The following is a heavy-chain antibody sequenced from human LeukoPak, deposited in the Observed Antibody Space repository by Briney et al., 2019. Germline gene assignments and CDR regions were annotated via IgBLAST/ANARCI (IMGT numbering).Heavy chain of an antibody. V-gene: IGHV3-30*02. D-gene: IGHD5-12*01. CDR3: AKDRSGSSDSGYAH. CDR2: IRYDGSSK. CDR1: GFTFSSYG. J-gene: IGHJ4*02. Sequence: PGGSLRLSCAASGFTFSSYGMHWVRQAPGKGLEWVAFIRYDGSSKYYADSVKGRFTISRDNFKNTLYLQMNSLRAEDTAVYYCAKDRSGSSDSGYAHWGQGTLVTVSS.